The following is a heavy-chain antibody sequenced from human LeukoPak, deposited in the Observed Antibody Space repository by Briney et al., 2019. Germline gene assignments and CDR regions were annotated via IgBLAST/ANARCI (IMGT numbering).Heavy chain of an antibody. CDR2: ISSSSSTI. V-gene: IGHV3-48*01. Sequence: PGGSLRLSCAASGFTFSSYSMNWVRQAPGKGLEWVSYISSSSSTIYYADSVKGRFTISRDNAKNSLYLQMNSLRAEDTAVYYCARDQVSLFDYWGQGTLVTVSS. CDR3: ARDQVSLFDY. CDR1: GFTFSSYS. J-gene: IGHJ4*02.